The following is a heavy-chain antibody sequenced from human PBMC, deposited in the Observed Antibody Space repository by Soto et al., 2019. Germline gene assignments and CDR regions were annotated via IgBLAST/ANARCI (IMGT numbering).Heavy chain of an antibody. J-gene: IGHJ4*02. CDR3: ARDRDTAMAYFDY. CDR1: GFTFSSYW. Sequence: QTGGSLRLSCAASGFTFSSYWMSWVRQAPGKGLEWVANIKQDGSEKYYVDSVKGRFTISRDNAKNSLYLQMNSLRAEDTAVYYCARDRDTAMAYFDYWGRGTLVTVSS. V-gene: IGHV3-7*03. D-gene: IGHD5-18*01. CDR2: IKQDGSEK.